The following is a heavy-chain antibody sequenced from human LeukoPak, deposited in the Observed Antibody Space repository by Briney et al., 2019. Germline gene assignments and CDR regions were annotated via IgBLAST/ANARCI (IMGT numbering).Heavy chain of an antibody. CDR2: ISGSGGST. J-gene: IGHJ6*03. Sequence: GGSLRLSCAASGFTFSSYAMSWVRQAPGKGLEWVSAISGSGGSTYYADSVKGRFTISRDNSKSTLYLQMNSLRAEDTAVYYCAKHPRHYYYYMDVWGKGTTVTVSS. CDR1: GFTFSSYA. V-gene: IGHV3-23*01. CDR3: AKHPRHYYYYMDV.